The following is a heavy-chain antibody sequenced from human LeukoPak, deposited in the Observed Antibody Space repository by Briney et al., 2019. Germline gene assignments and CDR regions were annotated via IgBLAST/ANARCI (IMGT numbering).Heavy chain of an antibody. CDR3: ARGQRWLQFLDY. J-gene: IGHJ4*02. CDR1: GGSISSGSFS. V-gene: IGHV4-39*01. CDR2: IYYSGST. D-gene: IGHD5-24*01. Sequence: PSETLSLTCTVSGGSISSGSFSWGWIRQPPGKGLEWIANIYYSGSTYYNPSLKSRVTISVDTSKNQFSLKLSSVTAADTAVYYCARGQRWLQFLDYWGQGTLVTVSS.